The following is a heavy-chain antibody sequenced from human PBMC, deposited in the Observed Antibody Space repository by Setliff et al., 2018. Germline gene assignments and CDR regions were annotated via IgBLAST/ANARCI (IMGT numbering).Heavy chain of an antibody. V-gene: IGHV1-18*01. J-gene: IGHJ4*02. CDR2: ISA. D-gene: IGHD6-19*01. Sequence: ASVKVSCKASGYTFTSFGINWVRQAPGQGLEWMGWISAYAQKFQGRVTMTTDTPTSTAYMEMRSLRSDDTAVYYCARDRQLGVSRYSRDWLIDYWGQGAQVTVSS. CDR3: ARDRQLGVSRYSRDWLIDY. CDR1: GYTFTSFG.